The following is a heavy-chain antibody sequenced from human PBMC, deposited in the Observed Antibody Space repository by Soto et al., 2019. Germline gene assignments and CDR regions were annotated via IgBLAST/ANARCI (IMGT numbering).Heavy chain of an antibody. CDR2: INPNSGGT. V-gene: IGHV1-2*04. Sequence: ASVKVSCKASGYTFTGYYMHWVRQAPGQGLEWMGWINPNSGGTNYAQKFQGWVTMTRDTSISTAYMELSRLRSDDTAVYYCAGGLPVTGRDNFYGMDVWGQGTTVTVSS. J-gene: IGHJ6*02. CDR3: AGGLPVTGRDNFYGMDV. D-gene: IGHD2-21*02. CDR1: GYTFTGYY.